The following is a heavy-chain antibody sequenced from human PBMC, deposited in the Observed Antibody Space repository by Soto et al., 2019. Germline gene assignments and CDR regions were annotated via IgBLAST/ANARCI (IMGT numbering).Heavy chain of an antibody. CDR2: ISYDGSNT. Sequence: AGGALRLSCTASGFTFSTYAMHWVRQAPGKGLEWVAVISYDGSNTYYADSVKGRFTISRDNMLYLQMNSLRAEDTAVYYCARDQGRSITCQLDYWGQGTLVTVSS. V-gene: IGHV3-30-3*01. CDR1: GFTFSTYA. CDR3: ARDQGRSITCQLDY. D-gene: IGHD2-2*01. J-gene: IGHJ4*02.